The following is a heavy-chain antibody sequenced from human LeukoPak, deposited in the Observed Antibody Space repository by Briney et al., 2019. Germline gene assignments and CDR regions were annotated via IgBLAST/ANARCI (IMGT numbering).Heavy chain of an antibody. CDR3: AKDQSAMVRGAYYFDY. D-gene: IGHD3-10*01. CDR2: MSYDGSTK. J-gene: IGHJ4*02. V-gene: IGHV3-30*18. CDR1: GFIFSTYG. Sequence: QPGRSLRLSCAASGFIFSTYGMHWVRQAPGKGLEWVALMSYDGSTKYYGDSVKGRFTISRDNSKNTLYLQMNSLRAEDTAVHYCAKDQSAMVRGAYYFDYWGQGTLVTVSS.